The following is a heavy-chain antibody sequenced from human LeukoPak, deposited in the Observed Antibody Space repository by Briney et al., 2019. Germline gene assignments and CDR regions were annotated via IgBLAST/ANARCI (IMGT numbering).Heavy chain of an antibody. CDR1: GGSISTSNYY. V-gene: IGHV4-61*09. CDR2: IYTSGST. J-gene: IGHJ6*03. D-gene: IGHD3-10*01. Sequence: PSETLSLTCTVSGGSISTSNYYWSWIRQPAGKGLEWIGHIYTSGSTNYNPPLKSRVTMSVDTSKNQFYLKLSSVTAADTAVYYCARTLMVRGVVGYYYMDVWGKGTTVTISS. CDR3: ARTLMVRGVVGYYYMDV.